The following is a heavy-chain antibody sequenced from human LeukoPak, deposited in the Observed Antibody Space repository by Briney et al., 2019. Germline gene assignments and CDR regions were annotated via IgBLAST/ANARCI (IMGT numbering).Heavy chain of an antibody. J-gene: IGHJ5*02. CDR1: GASISSSSYY. Sequence: PSETLSLTCSVSGASISSSSYYWGWIRQPPVKGLEWIGSIYYSGSTYYNPSVKSRGTISLDTSKNQFPLKLSSVTAADTAVYYCARGKVVVVVAAAATLNWFDPWGQGTLVTVSS. CDR3: ARGKVVVVVAAAATLNWFDP. CDR2: IYYSGST. V-gene: IGHV4-39*01. D-gene: IGHD2-15*01.